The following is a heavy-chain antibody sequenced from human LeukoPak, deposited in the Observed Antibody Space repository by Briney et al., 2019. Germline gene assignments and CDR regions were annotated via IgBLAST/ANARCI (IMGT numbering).Heavy chain of an antibody. CDR1: GFTFSSYA. V-gene: IGHV3-23*01. CDR2: ISGSGGST. D-gene: IGHD3-3*01. CDR3: AKPEWLSPDRGAFDI. J-gene: IGHJ3*02. Sequence: GGSLRLSCAASGFTFSSYAMSWVRQAPGKGLEWVSAISGSGGSTYYADSVKGRFTISRDNSENTLYLQMNSLRAEDTAVYYCAKPEWLSPDRGAFDIWGQGTMVTVSS.